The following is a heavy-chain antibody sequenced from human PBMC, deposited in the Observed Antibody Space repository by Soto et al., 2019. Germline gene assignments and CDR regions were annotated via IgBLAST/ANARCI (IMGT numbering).Heavy chain of an antibody. V-gene: IGHV4-59*01. Sequence: SETLSLTCTVSGGSISSYYWSWIRQPPGKGLEWIGYIYYSGSTNYNPSLKSRVTISVDTSKNQFSLKLSSVTAADTAVYYCAGDADGIFDYWGQGTLVTVS. CDR2: IYYSGST. CDR1: GGSISSYY. CDR3: AGDADGIFDY. D-gene: IGHD1-20*01. J-gene: IGHJ4*02.